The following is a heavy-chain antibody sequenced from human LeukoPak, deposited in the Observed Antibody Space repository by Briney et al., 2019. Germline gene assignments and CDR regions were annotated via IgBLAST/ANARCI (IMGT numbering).Heavy chain of an antibody. CDR3: ARDRGAAAGINYFDY. J-gene: IGHJ4*02. CDR1: GGTFSSYA. D-gene: IGHD6-13*01. V-gene: IGHV1-69*05. CDR2: IIPIFGTA. Sequence: SVKVSCKASGGTFSSYATSWVRQAPGQGLEWMGGIIPIFGTANYAQKFQGRVTITTDESTSTAYMELSSLRSEDTAVYYCARDRGAAAGINYFDYWGQGTLVTVSS.